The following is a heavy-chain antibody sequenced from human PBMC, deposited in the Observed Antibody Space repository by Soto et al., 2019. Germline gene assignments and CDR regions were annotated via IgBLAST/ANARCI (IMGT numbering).Heavy chain of an antibody. CDR1: GFTFSSYG. CDR2: ISGSGGST. J-gene: IGHJ6*02. D-gene: IGHD6-13*01. Sequence: GSLRLSCSASGFTFSSYGMSWVRQAPGKGLEWVSAISGSGGSTYSADSVKGRLTISRDNSKNTLYLQMNSLRAEDTAVYYCAKWRSSWTNYYYYYGMDVWGQGTTVTVSS. V-gene: IGHV3-23*01. CDR3: AKWRSSWTNYYYYYGMDV.